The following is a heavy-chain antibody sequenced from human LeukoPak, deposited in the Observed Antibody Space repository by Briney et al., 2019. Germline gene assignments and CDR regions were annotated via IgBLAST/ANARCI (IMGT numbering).Heavy chain of an antibody. CDR2: IYSGGST. CDR3: ARDPDYGSGSFDY. Sequence: GGSLRLSCAASGFTVSSNYMSWVRQAPGKGLEWVSVIYSGGSTYYADSVKGRFTISRDNSKNTLYLQMYSLRAEDTAVYYCARDPDYGSGSFDYWGQGTLVTVSS. V-gene: IGHV3-66*01. D-gene: IGHD3-10*01. J-gene: IGHJ4*02. CDR1: GFTVSSNY.